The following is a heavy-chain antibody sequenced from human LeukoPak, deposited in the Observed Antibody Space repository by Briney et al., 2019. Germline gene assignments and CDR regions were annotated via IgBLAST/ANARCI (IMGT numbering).Heavy chain of an antibody. J-gene: IGHJ3*02. CDR1: GGPISSYY. V-gene: IGHV4-59*01. CDR3: AREHEDAFDI. CDR2: IYYSGST. Sequence: SETLSLTCTVSGGPISSYYWSWIRQPPGKGLEWIGYIYYSGSTNYNPSLKSRVTISVDTSKNQFSLKLSSVTAADTAVYYCAREHEDAFDIWGQGTMVTVSS.